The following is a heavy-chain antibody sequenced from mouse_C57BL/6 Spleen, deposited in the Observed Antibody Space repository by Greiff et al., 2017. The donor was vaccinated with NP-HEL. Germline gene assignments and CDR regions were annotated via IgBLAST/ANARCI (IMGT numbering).Heavy chain of an antibody. D-gene: IGHD2-4*01. CDR2: IYPGSGNT. CDR3: ARRVYYDYDGVNYFDY. V-gene: IGHV1-84*01. CDR1: GYTFTDYY. J-gene: IGHJ2*01. Sequence: VQLQQSGPELVKPGASVKISCKASGYTFTDYYINWVKQRPGQGLEWIGWIYPGSGNTKYNEKFKGKATLTVDTSSSTAYMQLSSLTSEDSAVYFCARRVYYDYDGVNYFDYWGQGTTLTVSS.